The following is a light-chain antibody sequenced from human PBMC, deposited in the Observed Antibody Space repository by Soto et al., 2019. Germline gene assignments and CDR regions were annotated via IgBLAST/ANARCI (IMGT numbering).Light chain of an antibody. J-gene: IGKJ2*01. Sequence: DVVMTQSPLSLPATLGERAAISCRPPQSLVHSDGATSLSWFHQRPGQSPRRLIFRVSKRDFGVPPRFIGSGSGTDFTLEITSVEAEDVGVYYCMQGTHWPPYTFGQGTRLEIK. CDR1: QSLVHSDGATS. V-gene: IGKV2-30*02. CDR3: MQGTHWPPYT. CDR2: RVS.